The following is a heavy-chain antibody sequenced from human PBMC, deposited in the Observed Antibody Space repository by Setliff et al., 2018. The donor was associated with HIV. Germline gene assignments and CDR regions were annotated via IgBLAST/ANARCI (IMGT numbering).Heavy chain of an antibody. CDR3: ARGLAVAGKSYYYYYMDV. J-gene: IGHJ6*03. CDR2: MSPNSGNA. D-gene: IGHD6-19*01. V-gene: IGHV1-8*02. CDR1: GDTFTSYD. Sequence: ASVKVSCKTSGDTFTSYDINWVRQATGQGLEWMGWMSPNSGNAGYAQKFQGRVTMTRNTSISTAYMELSSLRSEDTAVYYCARGLAVAGKSYYYYYMDVWGKGTTVTVSS.